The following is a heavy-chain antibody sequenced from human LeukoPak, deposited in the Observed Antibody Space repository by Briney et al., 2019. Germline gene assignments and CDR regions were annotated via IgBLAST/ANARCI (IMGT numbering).Heavy chain of an antibody. J-gene: IGHJ4*02. V-gene: IGHV1-2*02. CDR2: INPNSGGT. Sequence: GASVKVSCKASGYTFTAYYMHWVRQAPGQGLEWTGWINPNSGGTNYAQKFQGRVTMTRDTSINTVYMELSRLTSDDTAVYSCASGPTRYSPHPYFDYWGQGTLVTVSS. D-gene: IGHD5-18*01. CDR1: GYTFTAYY. CDR3: ASGPTRYSPHPYFDY.